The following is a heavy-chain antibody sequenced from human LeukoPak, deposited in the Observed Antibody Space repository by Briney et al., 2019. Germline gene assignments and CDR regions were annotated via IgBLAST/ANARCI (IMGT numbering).Heavy chain of an antibody. D-gene: IGHD5-12*01. Sequence: GESLKISCKASGDRFTSYWIGWVRQMPGKGLEWMGIIHPADSATLYSPSLQGQVTISADNSISTVYLQWSSLKASDTAMYYCGRRGYSGYGLLADWGQGTLVTVSS. J-gene: IGHJ1*01. V-gene: IGHV5-51*01. CDR1: GDRFTSYW. CDR3: GRRGYSGYGLLAD. CDR2: IHPADSAT.